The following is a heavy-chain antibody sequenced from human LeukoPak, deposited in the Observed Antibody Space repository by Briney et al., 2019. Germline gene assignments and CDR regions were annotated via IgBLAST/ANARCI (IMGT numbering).Heavy chain of an antibody. CDR1: GYTFTSYY. J-gene: IGHJ4*02. Sequence: ASVKVSCKASGYTFTSYYMHWVRQAPGQGLEWMGIINPSGGSTSYAQKFQGRVTMTRDMSTSTVYMELSSLRSEDTAVYYCARDLSEWELLTRFDYWGQGTLVTVSS. V-gene: IGHV1-46*01. CDR3: ARDLSEWELLTRFDY. CDR2: INPSGGST. D-gene: IGHD1-26*01.